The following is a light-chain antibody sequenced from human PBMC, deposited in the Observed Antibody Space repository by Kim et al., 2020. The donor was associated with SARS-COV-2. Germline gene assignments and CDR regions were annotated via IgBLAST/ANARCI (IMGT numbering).Light chain of an antibody. CDR3: QQYNNWPLT. V-gene: IGKV3-15*01. J-gene: IGKJ4*01. CDR2: GAS. CDR1: QSVSSN. Sequence: GSPGERATLSCRASQSVSSNLAWYQLKPGQAPRLLIYGASTRATGIPARFSGSGSGTEFTLTISSLQSEDFAVYYCQQYNNWPLTFGGGTKVDIK.